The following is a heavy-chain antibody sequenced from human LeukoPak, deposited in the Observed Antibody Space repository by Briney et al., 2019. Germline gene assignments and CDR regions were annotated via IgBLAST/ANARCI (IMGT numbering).Heavy chain of an antibody. CDR1: GFTFSSYS. CDR3: ARVATRNAISYYEFWSGPFDY. CDR2: ISSSSSYI. Sequence: GGSLRLSCAASGFTFSSYSMNWVRPAPGKGLEWVSSISSSSSYIYYADSVKGRFTISRDKAKNSLYLQMSSLRAEDTAVYYCARVATRNAISYYEFWSGPFDYWGQGTLVTVSS. J-gene: IGHJ4*02. V-gene: IGHV3-21*01. D-gene: IGHD3-3*01.